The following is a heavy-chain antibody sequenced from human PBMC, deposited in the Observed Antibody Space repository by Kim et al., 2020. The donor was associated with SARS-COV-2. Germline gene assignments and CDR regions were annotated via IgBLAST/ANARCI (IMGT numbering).Heavy chain of an antibody. Sequence: SGPTLVKPTQTLTLTCTFSGFSLSTSGVGVGWIRQPPGKALEWLALIYCDDDKRYSPSLKSRLTITKDTSKNQVVLTMTNMDPVDTATYYCAHSPYSGWKLYYFDYWGQGTLVTVSS. V-gene: IGHV2-5*02. CDR3: AHSPYSGWKLYYFDY. CDR2: IYCDDDK. CDR1: GFSLSTSGVG. J-gene: IGHJ4*02. D-gene: IGHD6-19*01.